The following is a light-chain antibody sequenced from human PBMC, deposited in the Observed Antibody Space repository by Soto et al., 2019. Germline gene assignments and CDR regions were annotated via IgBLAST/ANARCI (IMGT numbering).Light chain of an antibody. CDR2: GAS. J-gene: IGKJ1*01. V-gene: IGKV3-15*01. Sequence: EIVMTQSPATLSVSPGERATLSCRASQSVSSNLAWYQQKPCQAPSLLIYGASIRATGNTARFSGSESGIVFTLTISSLQSEDFAVYYCQQYNNCPRTFGQGTQVEIK. CDR1: QSVSSN. CDR3: QQYNNCPRT.